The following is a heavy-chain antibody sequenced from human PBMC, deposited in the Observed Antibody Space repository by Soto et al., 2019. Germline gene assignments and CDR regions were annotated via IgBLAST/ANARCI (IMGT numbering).Heavy chain of an antibody. D-gene: IGHD2-8*01. CDR3: ARVPTGKYGVWNY. CDR2: INPGGSIT. J-gene: IGHJ4*02. Sequence: EEQLVESGGGLVQPGGSLRLSCAASGFTFSSYWMHWVRQAPGKGLVWVSRINPGGSITAYADSVKGRFTISRDNAKNTLYLQMNIMRGDDTAVYYCARVPTGKYGVWNYWGQGTLVTVSS. CDR1: GFTFSSYW. V-gene: IGHV3-74*01.